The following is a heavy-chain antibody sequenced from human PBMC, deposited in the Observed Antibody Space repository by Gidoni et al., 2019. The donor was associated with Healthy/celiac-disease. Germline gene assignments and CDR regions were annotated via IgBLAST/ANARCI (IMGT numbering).Heavy chain of an antibody. CDR3: ARGLSSGYYYYFDY. J-gene: IGHJ4*02. CDR2: IWYDGSNK. V-gene: IGHV3-33*01. D-gene: IGHD3-22*01. Sequence: QVQLVESGGGVVQPGRSLSLSCAASGFTFRSYGMHWVRQAPGKGLEWVAVIWYDGSNKYYADSVKGRFTISRDNSKNTLYLQMNSLRAEDTAVYYCARGLSSGYYYYFDYWGQGTLVTVSS. CDR1: GFTFRSYG.